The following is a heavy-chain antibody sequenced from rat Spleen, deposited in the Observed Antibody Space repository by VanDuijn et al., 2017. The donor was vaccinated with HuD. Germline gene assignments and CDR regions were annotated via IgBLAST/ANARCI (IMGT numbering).Heavy chain of an antibody. V-gene: IGHV5-25*01. Sequence: EVQLVESGGGLVQPGRSLKLSCAASGFTFSNYDMAWVRQAPTQGLEWVASIRTSGGTTYYRDSVKGRFTVSRDNAKSTLYLQMDSLRSEDTDTYYCTSDVYYGSDYWGQGVMVTVSS. CDR1: GFTFSNYD. J-gene: IGHJ2*01. CDR3: TSDVYYGSDY. CDR2: IRTSGGTT. D-gene: IGHD1-6*01.